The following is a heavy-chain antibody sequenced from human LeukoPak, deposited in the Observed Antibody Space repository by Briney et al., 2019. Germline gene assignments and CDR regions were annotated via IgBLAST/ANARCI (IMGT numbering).Heavy chain of an antibody. CDR1: GFTLRTYW. V-gene: IGHV3-7*05. J-gene: IGHJ4*02. D-gene: IGHD4-17*01. CDR3: VRFPTGFDY. Sequence: PGGSLRLSCAASGFTLRTYWMTWVRQAPGKGLEWVANINEDGSEKYYVDFVKGRFTISRDNAKNSLYLQMNSLRGEDTAVYYCVRFPTGFDYWGQGTLVTVSS. CDR2: INEDGSEK.